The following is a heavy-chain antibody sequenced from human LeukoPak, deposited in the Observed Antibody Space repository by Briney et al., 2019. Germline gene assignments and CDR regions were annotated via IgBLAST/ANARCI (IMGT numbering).Heavy chain of an antibody. V-gene: IGHV4-61*02. CDR3: ARAGSYDFWSGHAYYFDY. CDR1: GGSISSGSYY. D-gene: IGHD3-3*01. J-gene: IGHJ4*02. Sequence: SQTLSLTCTVSGGSISSGSYYWSWIRQPARKGLEWIGRIYTSGSTNYNPSLKSRVTMSVDTSKNQFSLKLSSVTAADTAVYYCARAGSYDFWSGHAYYFDYWGQGTLVTVSS. CDR2: IYTSGST.